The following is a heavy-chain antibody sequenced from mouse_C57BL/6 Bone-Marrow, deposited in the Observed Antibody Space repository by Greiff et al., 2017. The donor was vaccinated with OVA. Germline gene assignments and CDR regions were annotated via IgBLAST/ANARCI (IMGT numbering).Heavy chain of an antibody. V-gene: IGHV5-15*04. CDR3: ARQYYGSSFYFDY. CDR2: ISNLAYSI. J-gene: IGHJ2*01. Sequence: EVMLVESGGGLVQPGGSLKLSCAASGFTFSDYGMAWVRQAPRKGPEWVAFISNLAYSIYYADTVTGRFTISRENAKNTLYLEMSSLRSEDTAMYYCARQYYGSSFYFDYWGQGTTLTVSS. D-gene: IGHD1-1*01. CDR1: GFTFSDYG.